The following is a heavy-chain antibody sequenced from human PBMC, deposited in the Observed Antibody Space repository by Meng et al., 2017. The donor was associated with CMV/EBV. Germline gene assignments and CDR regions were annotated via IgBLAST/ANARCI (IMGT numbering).Heavy chain of an antibody. J-gene: IGHJ4*02. Sequence: GESLKLSCAAPGFTFSCYWMTWVRQAPGKGLEGVANIKQEGSEKSYVDSVKGRFTISRDNAKNSLSLQMNSLRAEDTAVYYCASDFSVASCHFTNWGRGTLVTVSS. CDR2: IKQEGSEK. CDR1: GFTFSCYW. D-gene: IGHD2-2*01. CDR3: ASDFSVASCHFTN. V-gene: IGHV3-7*01.